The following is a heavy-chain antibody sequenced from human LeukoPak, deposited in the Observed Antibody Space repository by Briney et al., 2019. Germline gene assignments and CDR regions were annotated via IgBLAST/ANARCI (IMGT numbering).Heavy chain of an antibody. D-gene: IGHD3-3*01. Sequence: ASVKVSCKASGYTFTSYAMHWVRQAPGQRLEWMGWINAGNGNTKYSQKFQGRVTITRDTSASTAYMELSSLRSEDTAVYYCARDRNRITIFGVVTPFDHWGQGTLVTVSS. CDR3: ARDRNRITIFGVVTPFDH. CDR2: INAGNGNT. V-gene: IGHV1-3*01. J-gene: IGHJ4*02. CDR1: GYTFTSYA.